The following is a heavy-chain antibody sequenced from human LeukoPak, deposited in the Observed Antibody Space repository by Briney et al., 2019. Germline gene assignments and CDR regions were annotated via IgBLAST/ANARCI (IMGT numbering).Heavy chain of an antibody. CDR3: ARGSSGWPYYFDY. Sequence: SVKVSCKASGGTFSSYTISWVRQAPGQGLEWMGRIIPILGIANYAQKFQGRVTITADKSTSTAYMELSSLRSEDTAVYYCARGSSGWPYYFDYWGQGTLVTVSS. CDR2: IIPILGIA. J-gene: IGHJ4*02. V-gene: IGHV1-69*02. D-gene: IGHD6-19*01. CDR1: GGTFSSYT.